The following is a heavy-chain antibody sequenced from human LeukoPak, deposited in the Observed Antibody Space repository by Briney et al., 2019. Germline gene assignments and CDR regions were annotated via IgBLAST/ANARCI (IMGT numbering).Heavy chain of an antibody. D-gene: IGHD3-16*01. CDR1: GLTFSSYA. J-gene: IGHJ2*01. Sequence: PGGSLRLSCAASGLTFSSYAMHWVRQAPGKGLEWVAVISYDGSNKYYADSVKGRFTISRDNSKNTLYLQMNSLRAEDTAVFYCARDPLGGASGLFDLWGRGTLVTVSS. V-gene: IGHV3-30-3*01. CDR3: ARDPLGGASGLFDL. CDR2: ISYDGSNK.